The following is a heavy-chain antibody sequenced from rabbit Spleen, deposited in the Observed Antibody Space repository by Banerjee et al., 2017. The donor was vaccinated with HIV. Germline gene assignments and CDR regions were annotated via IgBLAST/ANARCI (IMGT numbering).Heavy chain of an antibody. V-gene: IGHV1S45*01. CDR2: IYDGDGTP. J-gene: IGHJ4*01. Sequence: QEQLEESGGDLVKPEGSLTLTCTASGFSFSSSYWICWVRQAPGKGLELIACIYDGDGTPYYASWVNGQFTISRTSSTTVTLQMTSLTVADTATYFCARRASNSQLALNLWGPGTLVTVS. CDR1: GFSFSSSYW. D-gene: IGHD1-1*01. CDR3: ARRASNSQLALNL.